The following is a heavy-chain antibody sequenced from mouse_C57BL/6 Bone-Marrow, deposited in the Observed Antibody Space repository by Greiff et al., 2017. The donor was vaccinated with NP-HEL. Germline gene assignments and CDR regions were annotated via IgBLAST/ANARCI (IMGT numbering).Heavy chain of an antibody. D-gene: IGHD1-1*01. CDR1: GYTFTNYW. V-gene: IGHV1-63*01. CDR3: ARGNYYGSSYWYFDV. CDR2: IYPGGGYT. J-gene: IGHJ1*03. Sequence: VKLQESGAELVRPGTSVKMSCKASGYTFTNYWIGWAKQRPGHGLEWIGDIYPGGGYTNYNEKFKGKATLTADKSSSTAYMQFSSLTSEDSAIYYCARGNYYGSSYWYFDVWGTGTTVTVSS.